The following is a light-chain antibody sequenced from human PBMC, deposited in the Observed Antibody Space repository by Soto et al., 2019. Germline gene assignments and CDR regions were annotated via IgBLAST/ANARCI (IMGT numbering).Light chain of an antibody. CDR3: SSYTSSSTHYV. CDR1: ISDVGGYNY. Sequence: SALTQPASVSGSPGQSITISCTGTISDVGGYNYVSWYQQHPGKAPKLMIYEVSNRPSGVSNRFSGSKSGNTASLTISGLQAEDEADYYCSSYTSSSTHYVFGTGTKVTV. J-gene: IGLJ1*01. CDR2: EVS. V-gene: IGLV2-14*01.